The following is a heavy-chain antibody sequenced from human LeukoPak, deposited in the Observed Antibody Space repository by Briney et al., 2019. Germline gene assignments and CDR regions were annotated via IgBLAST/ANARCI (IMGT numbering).Heavy chain of an antibody. CDR1: GGSFSGYY. Sequence: SETLSLTCAVYGGSFSGYYWSWIRQPPGKGLEWIGEINHSGSTNYNPSLKSRVTISVDTSKNQFSLKLSSVTAADTAVYYCASVNYCSGGSCYVFDYWGQGTLVTVSS. J-gene: IGHJ4*02. CDR2: INHSGST. D-gene: IGHD2-15*01. V-gene: IGHV4-34*01. CDR3: ASVNYCSGGSCYVFDY.